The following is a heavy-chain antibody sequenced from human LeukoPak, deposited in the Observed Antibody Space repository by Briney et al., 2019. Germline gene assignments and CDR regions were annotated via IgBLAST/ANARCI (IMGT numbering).Heavy chain of an antibody. Sequence: GGSLRLSCAASGFTFSSYDMRWVRQAPGKGLEWVSGISGSGGSTYYADSVKGRFTISRDNSKNTLYLQMNSLRAEDTAVYYCAKDGWELQLNDAFDIWGQGTMVTVSS. D-gene: IGHD1-26*01. CDR1: GFTFSSYD. V-gene: IGHV3-23*01. J-gene: IGHJ3*02. CDR3: AKDGWELQLNDAFDI. CDR2: ISGSGGST.